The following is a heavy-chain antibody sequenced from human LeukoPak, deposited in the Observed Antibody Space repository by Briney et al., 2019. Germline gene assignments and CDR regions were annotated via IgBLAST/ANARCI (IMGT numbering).Heavy chain of an antibody. CDR2: IYYSGST. J-gene: IGHJ5*02. Sequence: PSETLSLTCTVSGGSISSVNYYWGWIRQPPGKGLQWIGTIYYSGSTYYNPSLKSRVTISVDTSKNQFSLRLTSVTSADTAVYYCARVVYGSSPDRWGQGTLVTVSS. D-gene: IGHD6-6*01. CDR3: ARVVYGSSPDR. V-gene: IGHV4-39*07. CDR1: GGSISSVNYY.